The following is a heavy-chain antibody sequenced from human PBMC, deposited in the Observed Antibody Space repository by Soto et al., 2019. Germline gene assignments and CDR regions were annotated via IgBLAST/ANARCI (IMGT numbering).Heavy chain of an antibody. D-gene: IGHD5-12*01. V-gene: IGHV1-69*08. CDR3: ARELGGYDYLYYYYYMDV. CDR2: IIPVLGMA. Sequence: QVPLVQSGAEMKKPGSSVKVSCQASGDLFDSLTINWVRQAPGQGLEWMGRIIPVLGMANYAQKFQGRVMIIADKSTSTVYMELSSLTSEDTAVYYCARELGGYDYLYYYYYMDVWGEGTTVTVSS. J-gene: IGHJ6*03. CDR1: GDLFDSLT.